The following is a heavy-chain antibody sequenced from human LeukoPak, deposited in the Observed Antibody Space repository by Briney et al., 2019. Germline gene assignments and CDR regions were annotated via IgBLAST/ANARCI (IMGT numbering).Heavy chain of an antibody. J-gene: IGHJ4*02. CDR2: MNQDESQK. CDR1: GVTFSDFW. D-gene: IGHD2/OR15-2a*01. CDR3: ASFEYKYSF. V-gene: IGHV3-7*01. Sequence: GGSLRLSCEASGVTFSDFWMTWVRQAPGKGLEWVATMNQDESQKYYVDSVKGRFTISRDNAKNALFFQMNSLRGEDTAIYYCASFEYKYSFGGQGTLVTVSS.